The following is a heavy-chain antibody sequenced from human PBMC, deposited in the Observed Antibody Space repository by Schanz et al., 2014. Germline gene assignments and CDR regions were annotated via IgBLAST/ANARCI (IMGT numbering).Heavy chain of an antibody. J-gene: IGHJ4*02. CDR3: VRDSFFAFDY. CDR1: GFTFSGFW. Sequence: VQLVESGGGLVQPGGSLRLSCAASGFTFSGFWMTWVRQAPGKGLEWVSSISSRSSHIYYADSVKGRFTISRDNAKNSVFLQMNSLRAEDTAVYYCVRDSFFAFDYWGQGTLVTVSS. D-gene: IGHD3-3*01. V-gene: IGHV3-21*01. CDR2: ISSRSSHI.